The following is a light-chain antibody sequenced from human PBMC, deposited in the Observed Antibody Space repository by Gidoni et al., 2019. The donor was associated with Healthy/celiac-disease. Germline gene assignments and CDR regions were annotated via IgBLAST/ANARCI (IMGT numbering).Light chain of an antibody. CDR3: QQYNNWLSIT. CDR2: GAS. Sequence: EIVMTQSPATLSVSPGERATLTCRASQSISSYLAWYQQKPGQAPKLLIYGASTRATGIPARFSGSGSGTEFTLTISSLQSEDIAIYYCQQYNNWLSITFGQGTRLEIK. CDR1: QSISSY. V-gene: IGKV3-15*01. J-gene: IGKJ5*01.